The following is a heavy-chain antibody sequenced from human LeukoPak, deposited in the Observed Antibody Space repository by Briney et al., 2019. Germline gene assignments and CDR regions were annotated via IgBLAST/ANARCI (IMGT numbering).Heavy chain of an antibody. D-gene: IGHD4-17*01. J-gene: IGHJ4*02. CDR1: GGSISSGGYY. CDR3: ARHAYPYGDYVFYFDY. Sequence: PSQTLSLTCTVSGGSISSGGYYWTWIRQYPGKGLEWIGYIYYSGTTYYNPSLKSRVTISVDTSKNQFSLKLSSVTAADTAVYYCARHAYPYGDYVFYFDYWGQGTLVTVSS. CDR2: IYYSGTT. V-gene: IGHV4-31*03.